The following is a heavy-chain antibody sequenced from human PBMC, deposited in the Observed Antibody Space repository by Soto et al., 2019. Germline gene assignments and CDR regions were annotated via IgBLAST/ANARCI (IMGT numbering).Heavy chain of an antibody. V-gene: IGHV4-59*08. CDR2: IYYSGST. D-gene: IGHD4-17*01. CDR1: GGSISSYY. J-gene: IGHJ6*04. CDR3: ARPAYGDYEDV. Sequence: SETLSLTCTVSGGSISSYYWSWIRQPPGKGLEWIGYIYYSGSTNYNPSLKSRVTISVDTSKNQFSLKLSSVTAADTAVYYCARPAYGDYEDVWGKGTTVTVSS.